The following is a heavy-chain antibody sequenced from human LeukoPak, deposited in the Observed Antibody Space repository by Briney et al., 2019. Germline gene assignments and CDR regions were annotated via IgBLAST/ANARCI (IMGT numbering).Heavy chain of an antibody. V-gene: IGHV4-39*02. CDR3: ANRGIYGYFDH. Sequence: SETLSLTCTVSGASISSSGYYWGWVRQPPGRGLEWIGSMSYSGTTWYNPSLKSRVTISADTWESHLSLKLTSVTAADTATYYCANRGIYGYFDHWGQGTLVTVSS. CDR1: GASISSSGYY. J-gene: IGHJ4*02. D-gene: IGHD4-17*01. CDR2: MSYSGTT.